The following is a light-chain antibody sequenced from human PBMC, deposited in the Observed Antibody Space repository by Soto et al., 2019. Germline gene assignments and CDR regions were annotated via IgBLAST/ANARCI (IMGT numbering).Light chain of an antibody. CDR2: EVS. J-gene: IGLJ3*02. Sequence: QSALTQPASVSGFPGQSITISCTGTSSDVGGYNYVSWYQQHPGKAPKLMIYEVSNRPSGVSNRFSGSKSGNTASLTISGLQAEDEADYYCSSYTSNSTWVFGGGTKLTVL. CDR3: SSYTSNSTWV. CDR1: SSDVGGYNY. V-gene: IGLV2-14*01.